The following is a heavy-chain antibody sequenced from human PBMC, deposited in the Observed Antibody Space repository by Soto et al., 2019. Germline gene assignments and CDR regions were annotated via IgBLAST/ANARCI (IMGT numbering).Heavy chain of an antibody. CDR3: ARRFYYGSGSPVWSMDV. J-gene: IGHJ6*02. CDR1: GGSFSGYY. CDR2: INHSGST. Sequence: PSETLSLTCAVYGGSFSGYYWSWIRQPPGKGLEWIGEINHSGSTNYNPSLKSRVTISRDNSKNTLFLQMDSLRAEDTAVYYCARRFYYGSGSPVWSMDVWGQWTTVTVSS. D-gene: IGHD3-10*01. V-gene: IGHV4-34*01.